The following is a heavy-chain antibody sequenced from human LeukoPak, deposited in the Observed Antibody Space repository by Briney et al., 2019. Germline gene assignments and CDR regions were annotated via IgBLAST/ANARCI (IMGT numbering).Heavy chain of an antibody. CDR3: ARDGNDFWSGYYYI. J-gene: IGHJ4*02. V-gene: IGHV3-74*01. D-gene: IGHD3-3*01. Sequence: GGSLRLSCTASGFTFSSYWMHWVRQAPGKGLVWVSRINSDGSSTSYADSVKGRSTISRDNAKNTLYLQMNSLRAEDTAVYYCARDGNDFWSGYYYIWGQGTLVTVSS. CDR1: GFTFSSYW. CDR2: INSDGSST.